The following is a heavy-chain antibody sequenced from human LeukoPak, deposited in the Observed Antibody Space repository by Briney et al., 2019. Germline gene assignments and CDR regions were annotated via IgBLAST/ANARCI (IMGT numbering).Heavy chain of an antibody. CDR3: ARDYGSQEWLVRRGPDY. V-gene: IGHV1-18*01. CDR2: ISAHNGNT. J-gene: IGHJ4*02. CDR1: GYTFTSYG. D-gene: IGHD6-19*01. Sequence: ASVKVSCKASGYTFTSYGISWVRQAPGQGLEWMGWISAHNGNTNYAQKLQGRVTMTTDTSTSTAYMELRSLRSDDTAVYYCARDYGSQEWLVRRGPDYWGQGTLVTVSS.